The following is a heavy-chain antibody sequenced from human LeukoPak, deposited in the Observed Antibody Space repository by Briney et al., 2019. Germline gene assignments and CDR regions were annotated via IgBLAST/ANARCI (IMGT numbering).Heavy chain of an antibody. CDR2: IYHSGST. V-gene: IGHV4-30-2*01. Sequence: SQTLSLTCAVSGGSISSGDYSWTWIRQPPGKGLEWIGYIYHSGSTYYNPSLKSRVTISVDRSKNQFSLKLSSVTAADTAVYYCARANRYCSSTSCYSEDWYFDLWGRGTLVTVSS. J-gene: IGHJ2*01. CDR3: ARANRYCSSTSCYSEDWYFDL. CDR1: GGSISSGDYS. D-gene: IGHD2-2*02.